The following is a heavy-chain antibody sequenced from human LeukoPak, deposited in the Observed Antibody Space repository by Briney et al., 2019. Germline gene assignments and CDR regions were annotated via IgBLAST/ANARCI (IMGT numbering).Heavy chain of an antibody. Sequence: SSETLSLTCAVYGGSFTDYYWNWIRHLPGKGLEWIAEIHHRAGANYNPSLWGRVTISADTSKNQFSLHLTSVTAADTATFYCARGPVRDDGLTGISYYFGLDVWGHGTTVTVFS. CDR3: ARGPVRDDGLTGISYYFGLDV. D-gene: IGHD2-21*02. CDR1: GGSFTDYY. J-gene: IGHJ6*02. V-gene: IGHV4-34*01. CDR2: IHHRAGA.